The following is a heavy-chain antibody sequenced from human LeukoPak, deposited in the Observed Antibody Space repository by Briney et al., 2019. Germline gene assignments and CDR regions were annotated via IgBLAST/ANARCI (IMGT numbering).Heavy chain of an antibody. CDR3: TRSSNQFVLMDV. D-gene: IGHD3-10*01. Sequence: GGSLRLSCAASGFTFSSYGMSWVRQAPGKGLEWVSAISGSGGSTYYADSVKGRFTISRDNSKNTLYLQMNSLRAEDTAVYYCTRSSNQFVLMDVWGKGTTVTVSS. CDR2: ISGSGGST. CDR1: GFTFSSYG. J-gene: IGHJ6*03. V-gene: IGHV3-23*01.